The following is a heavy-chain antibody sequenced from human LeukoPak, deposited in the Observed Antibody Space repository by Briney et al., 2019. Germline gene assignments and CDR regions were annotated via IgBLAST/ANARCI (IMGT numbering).Heavy chain of an antibody. CDR3: ATYGGNTAEYFQH. D-gene: IGHD4-23*01. J-gene: IGHJ1*01. V-gene: IGHV1-69*05. CDR2: IIPMSTTA. Sequence: SVKVSCKVSGGIYRITAITWVRQAPGQGLEWMGGIIPMSTTANYAQKFQGRVTITRDDSTSTAYMEVSSLRSEDTALYYCATYGGNTAEYFQHWDQGTLVTVSS. CDR1: GGIYRITA.